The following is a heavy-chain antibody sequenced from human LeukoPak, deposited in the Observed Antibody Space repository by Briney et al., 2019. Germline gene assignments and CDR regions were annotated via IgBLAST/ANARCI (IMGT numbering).Heavy chain of an antibody. D-gene: IGHD2-15*01. Sequence: AALVKVSCKASGYTFTSYDINWVRQATGQGLEWMGWMNPNSGNTGYAQKFQGRVTMTRNTSISTAYMELSSLRSEDTAVYYCARIDCSGGSCYSVSREGSFDYWGQGTLVTVSS. V-gene: IGHV1-8*01. CDR3: ARIDCSGGSCYSVSREGSFDY. CDR2: MNPNSGNT. CDR1: GYTFTSYD. J-gene: IGHJ4*02.